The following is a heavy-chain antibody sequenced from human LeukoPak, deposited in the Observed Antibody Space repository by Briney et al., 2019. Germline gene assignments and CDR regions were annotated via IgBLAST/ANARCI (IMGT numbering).Heavy chain of an antibody. V-gene: IGHV4-34*01. CDR2: INHSGST. CDR1: GGSFRGCY. CDR3: ARGRNGYSSSWYVNY. J-gene: IGHJ4*02. D-gene: IGHD6-13*01. Sequence: SETLSLTCVVYGGSFRGCYWSWIRQPPGKGLEWIGEINHSGSTNYNPSLKSRVTISVDTSKNQFSLKLSSVTAADTAVYYCARGRNGYSSSWYVNYWGQGTLVTVSS.